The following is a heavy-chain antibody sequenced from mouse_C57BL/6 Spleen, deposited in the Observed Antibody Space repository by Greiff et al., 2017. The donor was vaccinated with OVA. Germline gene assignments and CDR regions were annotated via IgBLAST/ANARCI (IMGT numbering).Heavy chain of an antibody. CDR1: GYTFTDYY. J-gene: IGHJ2*01. V-gene: IGHV1-26*01. Sequence: VQLQQSGPELVKPGASVKISCKASGYTFTDYYMNWVKQSHGKSLEWIGDINPNNGGTSYNQKFKGKATLTVDKSSSTAYMELRSLTSEDSAVYYCARFDDYDRDYFDYWGQGTTLTVSS. D-gene: IGHD2-4*01. CDR2: INPNNGGT. CDR3: ARFDDYDRDYFDY.